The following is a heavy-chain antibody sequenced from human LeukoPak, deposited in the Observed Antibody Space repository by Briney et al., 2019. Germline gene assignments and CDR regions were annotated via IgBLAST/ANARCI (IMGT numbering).Heavy chain of an antibody. J-gene: IGHJ3*02. V-gene: IGHV4-30-4*01. CDR2: IYYSGST. CDR1: GGSISSGDYD. Sequence: PSETLSLTCTVSGGSISSGDYDWSWIRQPPGKGLEWIGYIYYSGSTYYNPSLKSRVTISVDTSKNQFSLKLSSVTAADTAVYYCARGDSSGYKLGAIDIWGQGTMVTVSS. D-gene: IGHD3-22*01. CDR3: ARGDSSGYKLGAIDI.